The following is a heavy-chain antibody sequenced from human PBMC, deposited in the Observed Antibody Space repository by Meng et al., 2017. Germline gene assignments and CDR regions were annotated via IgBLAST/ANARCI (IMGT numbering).Heavy chain of an antibody. V-gene: IGHV1-2*06. CDR2: INPNSGGT. Sequence: QLQLVQSGAEVKKPGASVKVSCKASGYTFTGYYMHWERQAPGQGLEWMGRINPNSGGTNYAQKFQGRVTMTRDTSISTAYMELSRLRSDDTAVYYCARMNYGSGSRRLDYWGQGTLVTSPQ. D-gene: IGHD3-10*01. CDR3: ARMNYGSGSRRLDY. CDR1: GYTFTGYY. J-gene: IGHJ4*02.